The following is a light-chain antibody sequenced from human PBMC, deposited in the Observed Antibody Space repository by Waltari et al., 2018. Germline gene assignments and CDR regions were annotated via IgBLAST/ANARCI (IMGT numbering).Light chain of an antibody. Sequence: QSVLTQPPSASGAPGQWVTISCSGSTSNIGNTYGYWYPKLPGTAPKLLVSMNDRRPSGVPDRYSGSKSGTSASLAISGLRSEDEADYYCASWDGALTGVVFGGGTRLTVL. J-gene: IGLJ2*01. V-gene: IGLV1-47*01. CDR2: MND. CDR1: TSNIGNTY. CDR3: ASWDGALTGVV.